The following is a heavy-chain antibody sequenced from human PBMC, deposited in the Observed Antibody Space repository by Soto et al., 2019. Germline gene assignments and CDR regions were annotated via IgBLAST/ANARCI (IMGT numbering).Heavy chain of an antibody. J-gene: IGHJ4*02. CDR1: VGTFSNYA. CDR3: ARSIGSSSFYFDF. Sequence: QVQLVQSGAEVKKPGSSVKVSCKASVGTFSNYAISWVRQAPGQGLEWMGGFIPVFGTTHYAQKFEGRVTITADDSTNTDMELRGLRSEATALYYCARSIGSSSFYFDFWGQGTLITVSS. CDR2: FIPVFGTT. V-gene: IGHV1-69*01. D-gene: IGHD6-6*01.